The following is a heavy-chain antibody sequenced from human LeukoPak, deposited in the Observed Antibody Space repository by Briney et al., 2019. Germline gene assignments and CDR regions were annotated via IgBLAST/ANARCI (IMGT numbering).Heavy chain of an antibody. J-gene: IGHJ4*02. Sequence: PSETLSLTCTVSGGSIGSNNYYWTWIRQPPGKGLEWIGSIYYDGSTYNYPSLKSRVTISVDTSKNQFSLKLSSVTAADTAVYYCARVGQQWPHYYFDYWGQGTLVTVSS. D-gene: IGHD6-19*01. V-gene: IGHV4-39*07. CDR3: ARVGQQWPHYYFDY. CDR1: GGSIGSNNYY. CDR2: IYYDGST.